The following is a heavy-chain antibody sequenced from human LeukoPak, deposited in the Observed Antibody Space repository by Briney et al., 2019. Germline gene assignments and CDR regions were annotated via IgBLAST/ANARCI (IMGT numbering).Heavy chain of an antibody. CDR1: GFTFSSYG. J-gene: IGHJ4*02. CDR2: IRYDGSNK. CDR3: AKAKDYYGSGSPDY. Sequence: GGSLRLSCAASGFTFSSYGMHWVRQAPGKGLEWVTFIRYDGSNKYYADSVKGRFTISRDNSKNTLYLQMNSLRVEDTAVYYCAKAKDYYGSGSPDYWGQGTLVTVSS. D-gene: IGHD3-10*01. V-gene: IGHV3-30*02.